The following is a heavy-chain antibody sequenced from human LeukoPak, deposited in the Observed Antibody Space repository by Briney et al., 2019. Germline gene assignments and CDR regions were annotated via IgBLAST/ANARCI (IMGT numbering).Heavy chain of an antibody. V-gene: IGHV3-21*01. CDR1: GFTFSGYS. D-gene: IGHD3-9*01. Sequence: PGGSLRLSCAASGFTFSGYSMNWVRQAPGKGLEWVSSISSSSSYIYYADSVKGRFTISRDNAKNSLYLQMNSLRAEDTAVYYCARDEGPKLRYQPDYWGQGTLVTVSS. CDR3: ARDEGPKLRYQPDY. CDR2: ISSSSSYI. J-gene: IGHJ4*02.